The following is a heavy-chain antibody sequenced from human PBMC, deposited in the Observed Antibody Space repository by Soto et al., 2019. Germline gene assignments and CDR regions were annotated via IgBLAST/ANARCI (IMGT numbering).Heavy chain of an antibody. V-gene: IGHV1-2*04. D-gene: IGHD3-22*01. CDR3: ARDLYDSSGYGETYGMDV. CDR2: INPNSGGT. Sequence: ASVKVSCKASGYTFTGYYMHWVRQAPGQGLEWMGWINPNSGGTNYAQKFQGWVTMTRDTSISTAYMELSRLRSDDTAVYYCARDLYDSSGYGETYGMDVWGQGTTVTVSS. CDR1: GYTFTGYY. J-gene: IGHJ6*02.